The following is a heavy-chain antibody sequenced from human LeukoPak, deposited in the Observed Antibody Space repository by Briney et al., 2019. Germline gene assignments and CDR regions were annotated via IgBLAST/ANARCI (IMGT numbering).Heavy chain of an antibody. V-gene: IGHV3-30*02. CDR1: GFTFSSYG. J-gene: IGHJ4*02. Sequence: PGGSLRLSCAASGFTFSSYGMHWVRQAPGKGLEWVAFIRYDGSNKYYAGSVKGRFTISRDNSKNTLYLQMNSLRAEDTAVYYCAKVLRFLGTFDYWGQGTLVTVSS. CDR3: AKVLRFLGTFDY. D-gene: IGHD3-3*01. CDR2: IRYDGSNK.